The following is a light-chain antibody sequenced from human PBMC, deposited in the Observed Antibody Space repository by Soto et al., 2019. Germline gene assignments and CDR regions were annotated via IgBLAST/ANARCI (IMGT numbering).Light chain of an antibody. J-gene: IGKJ2*01. CDR3: QQYNGDSGYT. CDR1: QFIRNW. Sequence: DIQMTQSPSTLSASVGDRVTITCRASQFIRNWLAWYQQKPGTAPKLLIYDASTLESGVPSRFSGSGSGTEFTLTISRLQPDDFATYYCQQYNGDSGYTLGQGTKVDIK. CDR2: DAS. V-gene: IGKV1-5*01.